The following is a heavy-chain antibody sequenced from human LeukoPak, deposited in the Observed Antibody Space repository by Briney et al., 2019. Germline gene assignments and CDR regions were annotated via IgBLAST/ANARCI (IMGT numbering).Heavy chain of an antibody. Sequence: SETLSLTCTVSGGSISSYYWSWVRQPAGKGLEWIGRIYSSGNTNYNPSLKSRVTMSVDTSRNQFSLKLSSVTAADTTVYYCARESVGYCSGGSCPYYFDYWGQGTLVTVSS. D-gene: IGHD2-15*01. CDR1: GGSISSYY. J-gene: IGHJ4*02. V-gene: IGHV4-4*07. CDR2: IYSSGNT. CDR3: ARESVGYCSGGSCPYYFDY.